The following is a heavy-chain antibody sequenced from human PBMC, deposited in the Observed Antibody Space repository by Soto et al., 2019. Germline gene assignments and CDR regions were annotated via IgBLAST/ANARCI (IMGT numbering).Heavy chain of an antibody. V-gene: IGHV3-11*01. J-gene: IGHJ4*02. CDR2: ISSSGSTI. CDR1: GFTCSDYY. CDR3: SIDRYYDFWGGYLASPYSDY. D-gene: IGHD3-3*01. Sequence: GGSLRLSCAASGFTCSDYYMSWIRQAPGKGLEWVSYISSSGSTIYYADSVKGRFTISRDNAKNSLYLQMNSLRAEDTAVYYCSIDRYYDFWGGYLASPYSDYWGQGTLVTVSS.